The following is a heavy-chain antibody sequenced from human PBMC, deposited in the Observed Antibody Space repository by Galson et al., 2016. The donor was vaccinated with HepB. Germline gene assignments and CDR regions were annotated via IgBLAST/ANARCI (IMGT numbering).Heavy chain of an antibody. CDR3: EACWQQPHAYGMDV. V-gene: IGHV3-33*01. D-gene: IGHD6-13*01. CDR2: IWYGGSNK. J-gene: IGHJ6*02. Sequence: SLRLSCAASGFTFSRYGMHWVRQAPGKGLEWVAVIWYGGSNKYYADSVKGRFTISRDNSKNTLYLQMNSLRAEDTAVYYCEACWQQPHAYGMDVWGQGTTVTVS. CDR1: GFTFSRYG.